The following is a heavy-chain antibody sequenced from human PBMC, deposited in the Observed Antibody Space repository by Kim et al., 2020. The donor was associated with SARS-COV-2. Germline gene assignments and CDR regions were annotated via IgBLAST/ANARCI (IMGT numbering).Heavy chain of an antibody. V-gene: IGHV3-23*01. D-gene: IGHD3-22*01. CDR2: ISGSGGST. Sequence: GGSLRLSCAASGFTFSSYAMSWVRQAPGKGLEWVSAISGSGGSTYYADSVKGRFTISRDNSKNTLYLQMNSLRAEDTAVYYCAKAVRYDSSGYYNDYWGQGTLVTVSS. CDR1: GFTFSSYA. J-gene: IGHJ4*02. CDR3: AKAVRYDSSGYYNDY.